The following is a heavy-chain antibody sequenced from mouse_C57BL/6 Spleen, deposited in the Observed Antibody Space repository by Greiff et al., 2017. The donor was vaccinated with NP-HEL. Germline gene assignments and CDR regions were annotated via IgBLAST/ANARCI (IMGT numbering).Heavy chain of an antibody. CDR1: GYTFTDYN. CDR2: INPNNGGT. V-gene: IGHV1-22*01. D-gene: IGHD1-1*01. CDR3: ARSAFTTVVGFDY. J-gene: IGHJ2*01. Sequence: EVQLQQSGPELVKPGASVKMSCKASGYTFTDYNMHWVKQSHGKSLEWIGYINPNNGGTSYNQKFKGKATLTVNKSSRTAYMELRSLTSEDSAVYYCARSAFTTVVGFDYWGQGTTLTVSS.